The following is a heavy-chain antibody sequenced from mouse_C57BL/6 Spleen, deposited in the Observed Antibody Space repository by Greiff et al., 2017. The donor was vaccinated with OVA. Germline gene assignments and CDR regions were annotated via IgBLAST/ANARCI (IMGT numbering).Heavy chain of an antibody. CDR3: ARSKNSNRAMDY. CDR2: IDPSDSET. J-gene: IGHJ4*01. Sequence: QVHVKQPGAELVRPGSSVKLSCKASGYTFTSYWMHWVKQSPIQGLDWIGNIDPSDSETHYNQKFKDKATLTVDKSSSTAYMQLSSLTSEDSAVYYCARSKNSNRAMDYWGQGTSVTVYS. V-gene: IGHV1-52*01. D-gene: IGHD2-5*01. CDR1: GYTFTSYW.